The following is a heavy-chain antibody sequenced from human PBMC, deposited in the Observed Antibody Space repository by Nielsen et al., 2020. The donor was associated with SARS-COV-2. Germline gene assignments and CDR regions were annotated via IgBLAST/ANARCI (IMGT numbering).Heavy chain of an antibody. CDR3: AKDTHYYDSSGSWDY. CDR1: GFTFDDYA. CDR2: ISWNSGSI. D-gene: IGHD3-22*01. Sequence: SLKISCAASGFTFDDYAMHWVRQAPGKGLEWVSGISWNSGSIGYADSVKGRFTISRDNAKNSLCLQMNSLRAEDTALYYCAKDTHYYDSSGSWDYWGQGTLVTVSS. V-gene: IGHV3-9*01. J-gene: IGHJ4*02.